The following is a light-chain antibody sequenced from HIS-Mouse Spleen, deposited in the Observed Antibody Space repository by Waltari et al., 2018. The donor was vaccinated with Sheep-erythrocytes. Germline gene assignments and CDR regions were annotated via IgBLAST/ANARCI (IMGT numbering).Light chain of an antibody. CDR3: CSYAVSSTFVV. CDR1: SRDVGSYNP. V-gene: IGLV2-23*03. Sequence: QSALTQPASVSGAPGQEIPIPCPGTSRDVGSYNPVPCYQQHPGKAPRLMIYECSKRPSGVSNRFSGSKSGNTASLTISGLQAEDEADYYCCSYAVSSTFVVFGGGTKLTVL. J-gene: IGLJ2*01. CDR2: ECS.